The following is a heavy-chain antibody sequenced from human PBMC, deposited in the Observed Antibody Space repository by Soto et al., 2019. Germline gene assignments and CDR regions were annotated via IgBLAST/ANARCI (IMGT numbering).Heavy chain of an antibody. CDR1: GYSFTSYW. CDR3: ARHNEAVAATY. CDR2: IYPGDSDT. J-gene: IGHJ4*02. D-gene: IGHD6-19*01. V-gene: IGHV5-51*01. Sequence: GESLKISCNASGYSFTSYWIGWVRQMPGKGLEWMGVIYPGDSDTRYSPSFQGQVTISADKSISTAYLQWSSLKASDTAVYYCARHNEAVAATYWGQGTLVTVSS.